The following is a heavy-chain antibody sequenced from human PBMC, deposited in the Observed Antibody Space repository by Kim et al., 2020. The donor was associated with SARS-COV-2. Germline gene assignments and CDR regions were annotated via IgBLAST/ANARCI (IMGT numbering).Heavy chain of an antibody. V-gene: IGHV4-34*01. J-gene: IGHJ2*01. D-gene: IGHD2-2*01. Sequence: PSLKSRVTISVDTSKNQFSLKLSSVTAADTAVYYCARGGVVVPAPRYFDLWGRGTLVTVSS. CDR3: ARGGVVVPAPRYFDL.